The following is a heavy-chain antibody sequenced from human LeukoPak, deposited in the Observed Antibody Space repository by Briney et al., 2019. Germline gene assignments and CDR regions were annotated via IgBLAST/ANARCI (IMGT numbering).Heavy chain of an antibody. Sequence: PGGSLRLSCAASGFTFRSYEMNWVRKAPGKGLEWVSYISNSGGSTRSYAGSVKGRFTISRDDAKNSLFLQMNSLRAEDTAVYYCARARVASGSYFTSDLWGQGTLVTVSS. V-gene: IGHV3-48*03. CDR3: ARARVASGSYFTSDL. CDR2: ISNSGGSTR. CDR1: GFTFRSYE. J-gene: IGHJ5*02. D-gene: IGHD1-26*01.